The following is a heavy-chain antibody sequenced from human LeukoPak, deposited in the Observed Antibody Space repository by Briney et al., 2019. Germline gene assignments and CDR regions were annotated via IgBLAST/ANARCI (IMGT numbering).Heavy chain of an antibody. Sequence: GSLRLSCAASGFTFSNYAMSWVRQAPGKGLEWVSFSSAYNDITYYADSVKGRFTISRDNSKSTLYLQMTSLRAEDTALYYCARGRSDYTPFDYWGQGTLVTVSS. CDR3: ARGRSDYTPFDY. CDR1: GFTFSNYA. V-gene: IGHV3-23*01. J-gene: IGHJ4*02. D-gene: IGHD3-3*01. CDR2: SSAYNDIT.